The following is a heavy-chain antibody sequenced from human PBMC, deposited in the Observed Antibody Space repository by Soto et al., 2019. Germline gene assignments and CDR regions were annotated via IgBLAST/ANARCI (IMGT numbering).Heavy chain of an antibody. J-gene: IGHJ6*03. D-gene: IGHD3-16*01. CDR3: TTDRPVAGPVWGYYYYYMDV. V-gene: IGHV3-15*05. CDR1: GFTFSNAW. Sequence: GGSLRLSCAASGFTFSNAWMSWVRQAPGKGLEWVGRIKSKADGGTTDYAAPVKGRFTISRNDSKNTLYLQMNSLKTEDTAVYYCTTDRPVAGPVWGYYYYYMDVWGKGTTVTVSS. CDR2: IKSKADGGTT.